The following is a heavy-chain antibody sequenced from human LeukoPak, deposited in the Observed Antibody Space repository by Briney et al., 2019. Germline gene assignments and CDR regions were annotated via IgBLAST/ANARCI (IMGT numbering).Heavy chain of an antibody. V-gene: IGHV4-39*01. Sequence: SETLSLTCTVSGGSISSSSYYWGWIRQPPGKGLEWIGSIYYSGSTYYNPSLKSRVTISVDTSKNQFSLKLSSVTAADTAVCYCANHMGDYYDSSGYYEAFDYWGQGTLVTVSS. CDR3: ANHMGDYYDSSGYYEAFDY. CDR2: IYYSGST. J-gene: IGHJ4*02. D-gene: IGHD3-22*01. CDR1: GGSISSSSYY.